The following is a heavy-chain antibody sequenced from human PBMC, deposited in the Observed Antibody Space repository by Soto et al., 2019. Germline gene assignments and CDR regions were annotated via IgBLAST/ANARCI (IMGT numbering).Heavy chain of an antibody. CDR2: ISGSGGNR. V-gene: IGHV3-48*02. CDR3: VRVKGILLAETYFDS. D-gene: IGHD2-15*01. J-gene: IGHJ4*02. Sequence: GGSLGPPFQASGFTFVSIIIAWFPRAPGKGREMISNISGSGGNRHDADSVKGLFTISRDNAKSSVFLQINGLRDEDTAVYYCVRVKGILLAETYFDSWGRGALVTVSS. CDR1: GFTFVSII.